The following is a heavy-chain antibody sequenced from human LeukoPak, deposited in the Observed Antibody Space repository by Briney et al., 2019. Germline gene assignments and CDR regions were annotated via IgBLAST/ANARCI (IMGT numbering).Heavy chain of an antibody. CDR2: VFGSGGSA. CDR1: GFTFNSYA. J-gene: IGHJ4*02. D-gene: IGHD6-19*01. Sequence: GGSLRLSCVASGFTFNSYAMYWVRQAPGKGLEWVAGVFGSGGSAHYTDSVEGRFTIFRDNPKNTVYLQMSSLRGEDTAIYYCGKTTAGYSSGRYPGWPVDYWGQETLVTVSS. V-gene: IGHV3-23*01. CDR3: GKTTAGYSSGRYPGWPVDY.